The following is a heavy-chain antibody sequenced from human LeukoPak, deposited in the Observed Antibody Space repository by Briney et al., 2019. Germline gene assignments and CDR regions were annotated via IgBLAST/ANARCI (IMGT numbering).Heavy chain of an antibody. V-gene: IGHV4-31*03. J-gene: IGHJ4*02. CDR2: IYYSGNA. D-gene: IGHD3-22*01. Sequence: SETLSLAGTVSGGSIRSGGYYWSWIRQHPGKGLEWIGYIYYSGNAYYNPSLKSRVTISVDTSKNQFSLKLSSVTAADTAVYYCARAGYDSSGYSTYYFDYWGQGTLVTVSS. CDR3: ARAGYDSSGYSTYYFDY. CDR1: GGSIRSGGYY.